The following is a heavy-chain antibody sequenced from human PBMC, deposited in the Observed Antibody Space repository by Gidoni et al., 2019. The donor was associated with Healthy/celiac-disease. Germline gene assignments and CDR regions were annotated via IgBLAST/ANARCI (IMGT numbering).Heavy chain of an antibody. CDR2: ISGSGGST. V-gene: IGHV3-23*01. D-gene: IGHD2-15*01. CDR1: GFPCSRNA. Sequence: EVQLLESGGGLVQRGGSLRLSCAASGFPCSRNAMSWVRQAPGKGLEWVAAISGSGGSTYYADSVKGRFTISRDNSKNTLYLQMNSLRAEDTAVYYCANRPPRYCSGGSCSFAFWGQGTLVTVSS. CDR3: ANRPPRYCSGGSCSFAF. J-gene: IGHJ4*02.